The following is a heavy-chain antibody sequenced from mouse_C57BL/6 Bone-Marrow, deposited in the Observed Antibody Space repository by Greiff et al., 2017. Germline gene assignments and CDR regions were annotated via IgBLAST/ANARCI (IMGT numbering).Heavy chain of an antibody. Sequence: QVQLQQPGAELVKPGASVKLSCKASGYTFTGYWMQWVKQRPGQGLEWIGEIDPSDSDTNYNQKFKGKATLTVDTSSSTAYMQLSSLTSEDSAVYYCARDYEHYYTMYYWERGTSVTVSS. CDR1: GYTFTGYW. J-gene: IGHJ4*01. D-gene: IGHD2-4*01. CDR3: ARDYEHYYTMYY. CDR2: IDPSDSDT. V-gene: IGHV1-50*01.